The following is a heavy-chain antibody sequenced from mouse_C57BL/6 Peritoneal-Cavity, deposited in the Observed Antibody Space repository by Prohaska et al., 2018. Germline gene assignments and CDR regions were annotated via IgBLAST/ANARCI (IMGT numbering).Heavy chain of an antibody. CDR3: ARDYYGSSYYAMDY. CDR1: GYTFTSYW. Sequence: QVQLQQPGAELVRPGTSVKLSCKASGYTFTSYWMHWVKQRPGQGLEWIGVIDPSDSYTKYNQKFKGKATLTVDTSSSTAYMQLSSLTSEDSAVYYCARDYYGSSYYAMDYWGQGTSVTVSS. CDR2: IDPSDSYT. V-gene: IGHV1-59*01. D-gene: IGHD1-1*01. J-gene: IGHJ4*01.